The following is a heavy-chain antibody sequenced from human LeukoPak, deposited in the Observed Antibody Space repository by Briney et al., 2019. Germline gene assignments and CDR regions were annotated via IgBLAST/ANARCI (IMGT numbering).Heavy chain of an antibody. CDR2: ISAYNGNT. V-gene: IGHV1-18*01. CDR3: ARALQYENWFDP. CDR1: GYTFTSYG. D-gene: IGHD2-2*01. J-gene: IGHJ5*02. Sequence: GASVKVSCKASGYTFTSYGISWVRQAPGQGLEWMGWISAYNGNTNYAQKLQGRVTMTTDISTSTAYMELRSLRSDDAAVYYCARALQYENWFDPWGQGTLVTVSS.